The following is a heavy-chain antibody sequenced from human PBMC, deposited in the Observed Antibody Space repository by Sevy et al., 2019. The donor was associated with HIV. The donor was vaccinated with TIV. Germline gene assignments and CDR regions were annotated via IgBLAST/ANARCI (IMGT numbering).Heavy chain of an antibody. CDR3: AGGVALTYFVVVGDDYLCAFDF. V-gene: IGHV1-18*01. J-gene: IGHJ3*01. Sequence: ASVKVSCKASGYTFTSYGITWVRQAPGQGLEWMGWISGYSGNTNYAQKFQGRVTMTTDTSTSTAYMELRGLRSDDTGLVYCAGGVALTYFVVVGDDYLCAFDFWGQRTMVTVSS. D-gene: IGHD2-15*01. CDR1: GYTFTSYG. CDR2: ISGYSGNT.